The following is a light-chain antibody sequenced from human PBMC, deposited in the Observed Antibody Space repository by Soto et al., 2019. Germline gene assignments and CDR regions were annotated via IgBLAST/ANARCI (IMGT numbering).Light chain of an antibody. CDR1: SSDVGAYNF. J-gene: IGLJ1*01. Sequence: QSVLTQPRSVSGSPGQSVTISCAGTSSDVGAYNFVSWYQQSPGKAPKLIIYGVTERPSGVPDRFSGSKSGNTASLTISGLQAEDEADYYCSSYTSSRTPYVFGTGTKGTVL. CDR3: SSYTSSRTPYV. CDR2: GVT. V-gene: IGLV2-11*01.